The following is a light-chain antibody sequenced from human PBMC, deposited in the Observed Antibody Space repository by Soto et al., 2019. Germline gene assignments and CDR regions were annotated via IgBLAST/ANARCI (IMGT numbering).Light chain of an antibody. Sequence: QSVLTQPASVTGSPGQSITISCTGSSSDVGGFNYVSWYQQHPGNAPKLLIYEVSNRPSGVSGRFPASKSGNTASLTISGIQAEDEADYYCGSYTRSATLVFDGGTKLTVL. CDR2: EVS. J-gene: IGLJ2*01. V-gene: IGLV2-14*03. CDR3: GSYTRSATLV. CDR1: SSDVGGFNY.